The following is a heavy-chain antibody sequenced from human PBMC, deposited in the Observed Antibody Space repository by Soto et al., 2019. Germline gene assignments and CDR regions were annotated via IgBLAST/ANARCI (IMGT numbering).Heavy chain of an antibody. CDR3: VPLCTGDCSFDFDS. J-gene: IGHJ4*02. Sequence: QITLKESGPTLVIPTQTLTLTCSFSGFSLSNTEMAVGWIRQPPGKALEWLTLIYGDDEKRYNPSLKSRITITKDTTKNQVVLTMTKMDTVDTGTYSCVPLCTGDCSFDFDSWGQGTLVTVSS. V-gene: IGHV2-5*04. CDR1: GFSLSNTEMA. D-gene: IGHD2-21*02. CDR2: IYGDDEK.